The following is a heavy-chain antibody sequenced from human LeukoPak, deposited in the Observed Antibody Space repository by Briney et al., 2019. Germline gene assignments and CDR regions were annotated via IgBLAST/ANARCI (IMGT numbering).Heavy chain of an antibody. D-gene: IGHD3-22*01. V-gene: IGHV4-59*01. CDR3: ARLLDYDNSGGPDTFDI. CDR2: IYYTGRT. CDR1: GGSFINYY. Sequence: SQTLSLTCTVSGGSFINYYWTSIRQPPRKGLEWIAFIYYTGRTRYNPSLQSRVTISLDTSKNHFSLQLRSVTAADTAVYYCARLLDYDNSGGPDTFDIWGQGTMVSVSS. J-gene: IGHJ3*02.